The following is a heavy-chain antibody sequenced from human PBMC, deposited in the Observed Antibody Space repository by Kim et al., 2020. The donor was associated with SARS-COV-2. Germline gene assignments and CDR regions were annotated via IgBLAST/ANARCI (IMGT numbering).Heavy chain of an antibody. CDR1: GYTFTAHY. D-gene: IGHD3-3*01. V-gene: IGHV1-2*06. CDR3: ARESAAVTKRIYRVDV. J-gene: IGHJ6*02. CDR2: MNPNTGDT. Sequence: ASVKVSCQASGYTFTAHYIEWVRQAPGQGLEWMGQMNPNTGDTLYAQIFQGRVTMTRDTPMSTAYMELSGLQSDDTAVYYCARESAAVTKRIYRVDVWGQGTTVTVSS.